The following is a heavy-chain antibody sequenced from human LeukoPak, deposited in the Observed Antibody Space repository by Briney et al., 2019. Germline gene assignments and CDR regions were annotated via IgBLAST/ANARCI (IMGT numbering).Heavy chain of an antibody. V-gene: IGHV3-30*03. Sequence: GGSLRLSCAGSGFIFRNYGMHWVRQAPGQGLEWVAVISDGGTHLYYADSVKGRFTISRDNSESTMYLQMNSLRAEDTAVYYCARDTYYYGSGSHDYWGQGTLVTVSS. J-gene: IGHJ4*02. D-gene: IGHD3-10*01. CDR1: GFIFRNYG. CDR2: ISDGGTHL. CDR3: ARDTYYYGSGSHDY.